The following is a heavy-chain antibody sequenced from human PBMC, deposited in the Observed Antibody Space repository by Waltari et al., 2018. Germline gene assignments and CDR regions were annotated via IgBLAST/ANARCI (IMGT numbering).Heavy chain of an antibody. CDR1: GFTVSSNY. CDR2: IYSGGST. J-gene: IGHJ6*02. CDR3: ARDPPAAANYYYYGMDV. V-gene: IGHV3-66*03. Sequence: EVQLVQSGAEVKKPGESLKISCKGSGFTVSSNYMSWVRQAPGKGLEWVSVIYSGGSTYYADSVKGRFTISRDNSKNTLYLQMNSLRAEDTAVYYCARDPPAAANYYYYGMDVWGQGTTVTVSS. D-gene: IGHD6-25*01.